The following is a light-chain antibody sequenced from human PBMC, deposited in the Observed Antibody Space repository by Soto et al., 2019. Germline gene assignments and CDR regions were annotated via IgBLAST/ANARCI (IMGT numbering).Light chain of an antibody. CDR2: EVN. J-gene: IGLJ2*01. CDR1: SGDVGAYNY. Sequence: QSALTQPPSASGSPGQSVTIPCTGTSGDVGAYNYVSWYQQHPGKAPKLMIYEVNKRPSGVPDRFSGSKSGHTASLTVSGLQAEDEADYYCNSCAGHNLIFGGGTKLTVL. CDR3: NSCAGHNLI. V-gene: IGLV2-8*01.